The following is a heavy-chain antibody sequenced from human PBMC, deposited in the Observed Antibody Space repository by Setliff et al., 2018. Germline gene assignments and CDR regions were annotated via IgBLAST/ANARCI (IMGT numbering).Heavy chain of an antibody. J-gene: IGHJ4*02. Sequence: ASVKVSCKASGYTFTNYDINWVRQAPGQGLEWMGWINPKRGYTGYVQKFQGRVSMTTNTSISTAYMELSSLRAGDTAVYYCARFLWNYGSGRILGYWGQGTLVTVSS. V-gene: IGHV1-8*02. D-gene: IGHD3-10*01. CDR3: ARFLWNYGSGRILGY. CDR1: GYTFTNYD. CDR2: INPKRGYT.